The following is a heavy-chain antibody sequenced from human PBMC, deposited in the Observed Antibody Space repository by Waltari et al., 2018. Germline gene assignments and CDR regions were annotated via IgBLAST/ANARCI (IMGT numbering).Heavy chain of an antibody. CDR1: GDSMSERDW. D-gene: IGHD2-15*01. V-gene: IGHV4-4*02. Sequence: QLQLQQSGPGLVKPSESLSLTCAVSGDSMSERDWWSWVRQPPGKGLEWIGQIHRSGRSNYNPSLESRVTLSIDTSNKQFSLWLPSATAADTAVYYCARDRGRGLYLDSWGQGTLVTVSP. CDR2: IHRSGRS. J-gene: IGHJ4*02. CDR3: ARDRGRGLYLDS.